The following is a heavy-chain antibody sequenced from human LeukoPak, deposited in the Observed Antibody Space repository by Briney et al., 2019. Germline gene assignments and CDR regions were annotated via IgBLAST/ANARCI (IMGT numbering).Heavy chain of an antibody. Sequence: GASVKVSCKASGYTFTTYDINWVRQAAGQGLEWMGWMNPNSGNTGYTQKFQGRVTMTRDTSISTAYMELSSLRSEDTAVYYCARDRSPWWVVAGTAGSDFDYWGQGTLVTVSS. CDR1: GYTFTTYD. CDR3: ARDRSPWWVVAGTAGSDFDY. V-gene: IGHV1-8*01. J-gene: IGHJ4*02. CDR2: MNPNSGNT. D-gene: IGHD6-19*01.